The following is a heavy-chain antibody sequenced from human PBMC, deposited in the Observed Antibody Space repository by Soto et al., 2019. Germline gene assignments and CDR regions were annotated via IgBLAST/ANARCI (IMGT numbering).Heavy chain of an antibody. J-gene: IGHJ6*02. CDR2: MNPNSGNT. D-gene: IGHD1-1*01. V-gene: IGHV1-8*02. CDR3: ARGTRSYGMDV. CDR1: GGTFSSYA. Sequence: QVQLVQSGAEVKKPGSSVKVSCKASGGTFSSYAISWVRQAPGQGLEWMGGMNPNSGNTGYAQKFQGRVTMTRNTSISTAYMELSSLRSEDTAVYYCARGTRSYGMDVWGQGTTVTVSS.